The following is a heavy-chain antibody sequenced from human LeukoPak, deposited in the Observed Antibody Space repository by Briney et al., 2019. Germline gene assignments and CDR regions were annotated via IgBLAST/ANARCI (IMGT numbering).Heavy chain of an antibody. Sequence: PWGSLRLSCAASGFTFSSYSMNWVRQAPGKGLEWVSAIDTDNSNIYYADSVNDRFTISRDNAKNSLYLQMNSLRAEDTAVYYCARDQCQPAYGSNGYSVWGQGTMVTVSS. CDR3: ARDQCQPAYGSNGYSV. CDR2: IDTDNSNI. J-gene: IGHJ4*02. CDR1: GFTFSSYS. D-gene: IGHD3-22*01. V-gene: IGHV3-21*01.